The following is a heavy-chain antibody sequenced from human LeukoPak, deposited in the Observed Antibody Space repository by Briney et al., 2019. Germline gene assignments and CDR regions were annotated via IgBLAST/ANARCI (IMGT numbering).Heavy chain of an antibody. J-gene: IGHJ4*02. Sequence: SETLSLTCAVYGGSFSGYYWSWIRQPPGKRLEWIGEINHSGSTNYNPSLKSRVTISVDTSKNQLSLKLSSVTAADTAVYYCARAWGPNDYFDYWGQGTLVTVSS. D-gene: IGHD3-16*01. V-gene: IGHV4-34*01. CDR3: ARAWGPNDYFDY. CDR2: INHSGST. CDR1: GGSFSGYY.